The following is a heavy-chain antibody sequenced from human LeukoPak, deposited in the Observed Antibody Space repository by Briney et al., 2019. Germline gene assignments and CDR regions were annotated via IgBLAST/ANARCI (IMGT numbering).Heavy chain of an antibody. CDR3: AGAPYCSSTSCMGFDP. CDR1: GYTFTSYA. J-gene: IGHJ5*02. Sequence: ASVKVSCKASGYTFTSYAMHWGRQAPGQRLEWMGWINAGNGNTKYSQKFQGRVTITRDTSASTAYMELSSLRSEDTAVYYCAGAPYCSSTSCMGFDPWGQGTLVTVSS. D-gene: IGHD2-2*01. V-gene: IGHV1-3*01. CDR2: INAGNGNT.